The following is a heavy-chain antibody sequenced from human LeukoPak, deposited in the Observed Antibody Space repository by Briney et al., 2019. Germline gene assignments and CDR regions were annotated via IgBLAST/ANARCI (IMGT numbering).Heavy chain of an antibody. D-gene: IGHD1-26*01. V-gene: IGHV3-23*01. Sequence: LAGGSLRLSCVPSGFTFTTYAMNWVHQAPGKGLEWVSGITSGGRTYYADSVKGRFTISRDSSKNTLYLQMTSLRADDTALYYCARSIPPDFWGQGTLVTVSS. CDR1: GFTFTTYA. CDR2: ITSGGRT. J-gene: IGHJ4*02. CDR3: ARSIPPDF.